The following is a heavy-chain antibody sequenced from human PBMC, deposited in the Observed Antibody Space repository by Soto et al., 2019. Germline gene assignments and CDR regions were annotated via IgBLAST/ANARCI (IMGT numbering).Heavy chain of an antibody. D-gene: IGHD3-16*01. V-gene: IGHV1-18*01. CDR2: ISTYNGNA. J-gene: IGHJ3*01. CDR3: ARARGGLRGFDV. Sequence: QVPLVQSGAEVKKPAASVTVSCKPSDYTFISYAISRVRQAPGQGLEWMGWISTYNGNAIYAQTLQGRVAMTTDTPTSTAYMELRSLRSDDATVYYCARARGGLRGFDVWGQGTMVTVSS. CDR1: DYTFISYA.